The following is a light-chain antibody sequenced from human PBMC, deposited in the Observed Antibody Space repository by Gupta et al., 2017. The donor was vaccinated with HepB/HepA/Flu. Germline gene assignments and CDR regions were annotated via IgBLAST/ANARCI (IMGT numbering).Light chain of an antibody. V-gene: IGKV1-9*01. CDR3: QQRNCEHPQLT. J-gene: IGKJ5*01. CDR2: AAS. Sequence: DIQLTQSPSFLSASVGDRVTITCRASQGISSYLAWYQQKPGKAPKLLIYAASTLQRGVRSRFRGSGGGTEFTLTIISRQPEDFAAYHCQQRNCEHPQLTFGQGTLLEIK. CDR1: QGISSY.